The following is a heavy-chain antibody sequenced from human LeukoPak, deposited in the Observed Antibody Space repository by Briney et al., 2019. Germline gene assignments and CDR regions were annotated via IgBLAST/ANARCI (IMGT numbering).Heavy chain of an antibody. J-gene: IGHJ4*02. CDR1: GYTFSSYG. Sequence: ASVKVSCKASGYTFSSYGISWVRQAPGQGLEWMGWISAYNGNTKYAQKLQGRVTMTTDTSTSTAYMELRSLRSDDTAVYYCARDPRPVGFDYWGQGTLVTVSS. CDR2: ISAYNGNT. V-gene: IGHV1-18*01. CDR3: ARDPRPVGFDY.